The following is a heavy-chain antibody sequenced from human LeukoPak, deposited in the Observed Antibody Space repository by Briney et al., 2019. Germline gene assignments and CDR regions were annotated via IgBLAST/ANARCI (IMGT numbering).Heavy chain of an antibody. D-gene: IGHD5-12*01. CDR2: IYSGGST. V-gene: IGHV3-66*01. CDR1: RFTVSSNF. Sequence: GGSLRLSCVASRFTVSSNFMSWVRQAPGKGLEWVSVIYSGGSTYYADSVKGRFTISRDTSKNTLYLRMNSLRAEDTAVYYCARDKRSGYGIDYWGQGTLVTLSS. CDR3: ARDKRSGYGIDY. J-gene: IGHJ4*02.